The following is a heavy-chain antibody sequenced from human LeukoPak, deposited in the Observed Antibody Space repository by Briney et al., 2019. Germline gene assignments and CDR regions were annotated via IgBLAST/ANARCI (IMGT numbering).Heavy chain of an antibody. D-gene: IGHD3-10*01. CDR3: ARSGWFGWFDP. J-gene: IGHJ5*02. CDR2: INHSGST. V-gene: IGHV4-34*01. CDR1: GGSFSGYY. Sequence: PSETLSLTCAVYGGSFSGYYWSWIRQPPGKGLEWIGEINHSGSTNYNPSLKSRVTISVDTSKNQFSLKLSSVTAADTAVYYCARSGWFGWFDPWGQGTLVTVSS.